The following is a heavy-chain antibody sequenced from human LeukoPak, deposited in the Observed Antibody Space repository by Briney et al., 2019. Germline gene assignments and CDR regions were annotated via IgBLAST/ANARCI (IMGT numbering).Heavy chain of an antibody. J-gene: IGHJ5*02. CDR1: GYSFTNNW. CDR2: INPADSDT. D-gene: IGHD1-1*01. V-gene: IGHV5-51*01. Sequence: RGESLKISCKGFGYSFTNNWIGWVRQMPGKGLDWMGVINPADSDTRYSPSFQGQVTISADKSISTAYLQWSSLKASDTAVYYWTKGGIQLFPKGFDPWGQGTLGTVSS. CDR3: TKGGIQLFPKGFDP.